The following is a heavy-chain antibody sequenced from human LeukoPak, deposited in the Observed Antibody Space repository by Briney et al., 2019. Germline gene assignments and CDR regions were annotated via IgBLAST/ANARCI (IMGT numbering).Heavy chain of an antibody. Sequence: ASVKVSCKVSGYTLTELSMHWVRQAPGKGLEWMGGFDPEDGETIYAQKFQGRVTMTEDTSTDTAYMELSSLRSEDTAAYYCATGIIELRGADYWGQGTLVTVSS. V-gene: IGHV1-24*01. CDR1: GYTLTELS. CDR3: ATGIIELRGADY. D-gene: IGHD1-7*01. CDR2: FDPEDGET. J-gene: IGHJ4*02.